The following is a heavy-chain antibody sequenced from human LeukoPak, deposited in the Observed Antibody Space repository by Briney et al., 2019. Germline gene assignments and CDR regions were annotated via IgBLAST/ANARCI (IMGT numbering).Heavy chain of an antibody. V-gene: IGHV3-23*01. D-gene: IGHD4-23*01. J-gene: IGHJ4*02. Sequence: GGSLRLSCAASGFTFNTYAINWVRQAPGKGLEWVSTISGSGVMSYYADSVKGRFTISKDNSKNTLYLQMNSLRAEDTAIYYCAKDRDFGGYFDYWGQGTLVTVSS. CDR1: GFTFNTYA. CDR3: AKDRDFGGYFDY. CDR2: ISGSGVMS.